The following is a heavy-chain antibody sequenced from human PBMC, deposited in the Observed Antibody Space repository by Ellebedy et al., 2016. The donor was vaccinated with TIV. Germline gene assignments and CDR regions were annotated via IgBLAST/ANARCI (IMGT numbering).Heavy chain of an antibody. CDR2: ISPSGDIT. Sequence: PGGSLRLSCAASGFTFRDFAMNWVRQAPGKGLAWVSAISPSGDITYFADSVKGRFTISRDNSQDTVRLQMHSLRAEDTAVYYCTKGGSENVWASYLDYWGLGILVTVSS. D-gene: IGHD3-16*02. CDR3: TKGGSENVWASYLDY. J-gene: IGHJ4*02. V-gene: IGHV3-23*01. CDR1: GFTFRDFA.